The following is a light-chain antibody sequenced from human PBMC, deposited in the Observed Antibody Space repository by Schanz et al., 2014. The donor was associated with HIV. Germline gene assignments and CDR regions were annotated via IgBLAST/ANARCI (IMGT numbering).Light chain of an antibody. J-gene: IGLJ2*01. V-gene: IGLV1-51*01. Sequence: QSVLTQPPSASATPGQRITIFCSGIRSDIGGRSVDWYRQRPGTAPKLLIYDNNKRPSGIPDRFSGSKSGTSVTLGITGLQTGDEADYYCGAWDSGRRAVVFGGGTKLTVL. CDR2: DNN. CDR1: RSDIGGRS. CDR3: GAWDSGRRAVV.